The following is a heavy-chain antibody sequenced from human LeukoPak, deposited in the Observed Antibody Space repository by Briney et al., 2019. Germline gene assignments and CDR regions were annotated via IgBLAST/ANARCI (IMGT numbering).Heavy chain of an antibody. Sequence: GPSVTVSFTASGGTFNIYAISWVRQAPGQGLEWMGRIIPILGIANYAQKFQGRDTITADKSTSTAYMELRSLRSEDTAVYYCARNYYDSSGYYQVPVYYFDYWGQGTLVTVSS. CDR3: ARNYYDSSGYYQVPVYYFDY. V-gene: IGHV1-69*04. CDR1: GGTFNIYA. CDR2: IIPILGIA. J-gene: IGHJ4*02. D-gene: IGHD3-22*01.